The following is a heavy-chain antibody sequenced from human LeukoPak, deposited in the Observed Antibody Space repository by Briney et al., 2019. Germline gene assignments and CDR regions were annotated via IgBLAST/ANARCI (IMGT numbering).Heavy chain of an antibody. J-gene: IGHJ4*02. D-gene: IGHD6-6*01. CDR2: ISGGGGGK. Sequence: GGSLRLSCVVSGFPFSGNAMSWVRQAPGKGLEWVSTISGGGGGKYYADSVKGWFTISRDNSKDTLYVQMNSLRVEDTAVYYCAKDIGTTAARQGFDYWGQGTLVTVSS. CDR1: GFPFSGNA. CDR3: AKDIGTTAARQGFDY. V-gene: IGHV3-23*01.